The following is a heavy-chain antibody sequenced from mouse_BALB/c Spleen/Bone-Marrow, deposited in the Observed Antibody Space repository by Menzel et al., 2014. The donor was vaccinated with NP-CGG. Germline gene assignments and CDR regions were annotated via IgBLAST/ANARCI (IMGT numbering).Heavy chain of an antibody. V-gene: IGHV1-83*01. CDR1: GFTFTDYV. CDR2: IYPGGGDT. Sequence: VQLQQSGPELVKPGASVKMSCTASGFTFTDYVINWVKQRTGQGHEWIGEIYPGGGDTYYNEKFKAKATLTADKSSNTVHMQLSSLTSEDSVVYFCARSRVPYFALDYWGQGTSVTVSS. CDR3: ARSRVPYFALDY. J-gene: IGHJ4*01.